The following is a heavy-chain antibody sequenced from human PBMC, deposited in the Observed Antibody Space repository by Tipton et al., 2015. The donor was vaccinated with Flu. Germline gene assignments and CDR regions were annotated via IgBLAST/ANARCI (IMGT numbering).Heavy chain of an antibody. CDR3: AKAGCGLTTCYLNC. D-gene: IGHD2-2*01. J-gene: IGHJ4*02. CDR2: MSWNSGRI. Sequence: QLMQSGGGLVQPGRSLRLSCAASGFTFDDYAMHWVRQAPGKGLEWVSGMSWNSGRIEYADSVRGRFTISRDNAKNSLYLQMNSLRAEDTAVYYCAKAGCGLTTCYLNCWGQGTLVTVSS. CDR1: GFTFDDYA. V-gene: IGHV3-9*01.